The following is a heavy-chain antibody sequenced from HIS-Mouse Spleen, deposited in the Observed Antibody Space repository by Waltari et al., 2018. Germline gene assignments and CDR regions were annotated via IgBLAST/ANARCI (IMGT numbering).Heavy chain of an antibody. CDR2: IYYSGST. J-gene: IGHJ4*02. CDR3: ARGSNWGVYFDY. Sequence: QLQLQESGPGLVKPSETLSLTCTVSGGSISSNSYYWGWIRQPPGKGLEWIGSIYYSGSTYYNPSLKSRVTISVDTSKNQFSLKLSSVTAADTAVYYCARGSNWGVYFDYWGQGTLVTVSS. V-gene: IGHV4-39*07. CDR1: GGSISSNSYY. D-gene: IGHD7-27*01.